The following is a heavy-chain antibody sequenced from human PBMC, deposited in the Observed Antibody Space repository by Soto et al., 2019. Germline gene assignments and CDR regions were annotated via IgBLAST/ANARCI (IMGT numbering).Heavy chain of an antibody. CDR2: ISSSSSYI. CDR3: ARDRAQYSSSFNY. J-gene: IGHJ4*02. CDR1: GFNFSNYS. V-gene: IGHV3-21*01. Sequence: PGGSLRLSFAASGFNFSNYSMNWVRQAPGKGLEWVSSISSSSSYIYYADSVKGRFTISRDNAKNSLYLQMNSLRAEDTAVYYCARDRAQYSSSFNYWGQGTLVTVSS. D-gene: IGHD6-13*01.